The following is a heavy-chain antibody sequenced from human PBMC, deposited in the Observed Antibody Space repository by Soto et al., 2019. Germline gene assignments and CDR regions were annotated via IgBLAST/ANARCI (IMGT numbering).Heavy chain of an antibody. Sequence: LTLSCASSVFTFSSYAMSWVRQAPGKGLEWVSAISGSGGSTYYADSVKGRFTISRDNSKNTLYLQMNSLRAEDTAVYYCAKDCSGGSCYAYWGQGTLVTVSS. D-gene: IGHD2-15*01. CDR2: ISGSGGST. CDR3: AKDCSGGSCYAY. J-gene: IGHJ4*02. V-gene: IGHV3-23*01. CDR1: VFTFSSYA.